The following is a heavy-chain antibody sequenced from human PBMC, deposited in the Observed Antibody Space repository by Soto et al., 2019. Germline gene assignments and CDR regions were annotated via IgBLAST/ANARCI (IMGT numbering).Heavy chain of an antibody. CDR1: GCTFSSYS. CDR2: ISSSSSYI. J-gene: IGHJ4*02. Sequence: GGSLRLSCAASGCTFSSYSMNWVRQAPGKGLEWVSSISSSSSYIYYADSVKGRFTISRDNAKNSLYLQMNSLRAEDTAVYYCARDLEDSYGFLYFDYWGQGTLVTVSS. CDR3: ARDLEDSYGFLYFDY. D-gene: IGHD5-18*01. V-gene: IGHV3-21*01.